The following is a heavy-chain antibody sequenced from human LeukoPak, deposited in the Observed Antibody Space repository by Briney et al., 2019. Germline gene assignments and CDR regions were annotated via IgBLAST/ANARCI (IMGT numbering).Heavy chain of an antibody. CDR2: INTDGSST. J-gene: IGHJ6*04. CDR3: ARARGWYSMDV. D-gene: IGHD6-13*01. CDR1: GFTFSSYW. V-gene: IGHV3-74*01. Sequence: GGSLRLSCAASGFTFSSYWMHWVRQAPGKGLVWVSRINTDGSSTSYADSVKGRFTISRDNAKNSLYLQMNSLRAEDTAVYYCARARGWYSMDVWGKGTTVTVSS.